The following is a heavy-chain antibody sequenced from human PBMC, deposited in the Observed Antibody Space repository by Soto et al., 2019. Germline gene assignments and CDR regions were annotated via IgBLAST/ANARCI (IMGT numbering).Heavy chain of an antibody. J-gene: IGHJ6*03. CDR2: IHGNGGHT. Sequence: EVQLLESRGGLVEPGGSLTLSCAASGFTFSNYAMTWVRQAPGKGLEWVAGIHGNGGHTYYAESVKGRFTISRDNSKNTVYLQMNSLRAEETAVYYCARDVQGYGDIMDVWGKGTTVTVSS. D-gene: IGHD4-17*01. V-gene: IGHV3-23*01. CDR3: ARDVQGYGDIMDV. CDR1: GFTFSNYA.